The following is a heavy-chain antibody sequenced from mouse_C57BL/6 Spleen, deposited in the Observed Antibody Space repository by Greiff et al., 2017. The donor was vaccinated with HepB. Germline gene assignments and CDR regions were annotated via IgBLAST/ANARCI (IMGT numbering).Heavy chain of an antibody. Sequence: VQLQESGPELVKPGASVKISCKASGYSFTSYYIHWVKQRPGQGLEWIGWIYPGSGNTKYNEKFKGKATLTADTSSSTAYMQLSSLTSEDSAVYYCARATGGQAWFAYWGQGTLVTVSA. CDR3: ARATGGQAWFAY. V-gene: IGHV1-66*01. D-gene: IGHD4-1*01. CDR1: GYSFTSYY. J-gene: IGHJ3*01. CDR2: IYPGSGNT.